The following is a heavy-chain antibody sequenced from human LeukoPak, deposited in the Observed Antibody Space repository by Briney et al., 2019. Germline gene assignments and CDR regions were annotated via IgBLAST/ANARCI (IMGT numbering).Heavy chain of an antibody. D-gene: IGHD1-26*01. V-gene: IGHV1-2*06. J-gene: IGHJ5*02. Sequence: GASVKVPCKASGYTFTGYYMHWVRQAPGQGLEWMGRINPNSGGTNYAQKFQGRVTMTRDTSISTAYMELSRLRSDDTAVYYCAREVVAGYLVGAEGHESWFDPWGQGTLVTVSS. CDR1: GYTFTGYY. CDR3: AREVVAGYLVGAEGHESWFDP. CDR2: INPNSGGT.